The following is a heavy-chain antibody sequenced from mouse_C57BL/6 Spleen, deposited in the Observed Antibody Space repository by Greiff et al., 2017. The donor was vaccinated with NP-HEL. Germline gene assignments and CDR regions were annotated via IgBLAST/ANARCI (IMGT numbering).Heavy chain of an antibody. CDR1: GYSFTDYN. CDR3: ARGSNYVYYYAMDY. D-gene: IGHD2-5*01. CDR2: INPNYGTT. Sequence: VQLQQSGPELVKPGASVKISCKASGYSFTDYNMNWVKQSHGKSLEWIGVINPNYGTTSYNQKFKGKATLTVDQSSSTAYMQLNSLTSEDSAVYYCARGSNYVYYYAMDYWGQGTSVTVSS. J-gene: IGHJ4*01. V-gene: IGHV1-39*01.